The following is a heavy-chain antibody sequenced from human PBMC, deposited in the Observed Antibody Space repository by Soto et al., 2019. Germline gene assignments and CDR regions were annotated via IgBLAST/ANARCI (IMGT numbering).Heavy chain of an antibody. V-gene: IGHV3-23*01. CDR3: GGGPDYRNNYYYGMDV. CDR1: GFIFDSCD. CDR2: ISGSGHNT. J-gene: IGHJ6*02. D-gene: IGHD3-10*01. Sequence: GGSLRLSCTASGFIFDSCDMSWVRQAPGKGLECISTISGSGHNTYYADSVKGRFTISRYSSKDTVYLQMNNLRADDTAVYFCGGGPDYRNNYYYGMDVWGQGTTVTV.